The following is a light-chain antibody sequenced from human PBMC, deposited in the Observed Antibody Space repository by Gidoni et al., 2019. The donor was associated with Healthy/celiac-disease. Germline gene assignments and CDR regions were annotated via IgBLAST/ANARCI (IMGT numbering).Light chain of an antibody. Sequence: QSVLPPPPSVSVAPGQRVTISCTGSSSNIGAGYDVHWYQQLPGTAPKLLIYGNSNRPSGVPDRFSGSKSGTSASLAITGLQAEDEADYYCQSYDSSLSGYVFGTGTKVTVL. V-gene: IGLV1-40*01. CDR2: GNS. CDR1: SSNIGAGYD. J-gene: IGLJ1*01. CDR3: QSYDSSLSGYV.